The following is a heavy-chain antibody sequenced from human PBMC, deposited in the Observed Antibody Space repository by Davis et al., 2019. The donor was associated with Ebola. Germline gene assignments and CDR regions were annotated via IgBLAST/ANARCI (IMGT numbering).Heavy chain of an antibody. J-gene: IGHJ4*02. CDR2: ISYDGSNK. CDR3: ARDSDLWFGELFYFDY. CDR1: GFTFSSYA. D-gene: IGHD3-10*01. Sequence: PGGSLRLSCAASGFTFSSYAMHWVRQAPGKGLEWVAVISYDGSNKYYADSVKGRFTISRDNSKNTLYLQMNSLRAEDTAVYYCARDSDLWFGELFYFDYWGQGTLVTVSS. V-gene: IGHV3-30-3*01.